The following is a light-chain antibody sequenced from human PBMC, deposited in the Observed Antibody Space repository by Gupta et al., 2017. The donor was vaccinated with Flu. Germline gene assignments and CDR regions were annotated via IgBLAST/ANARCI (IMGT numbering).Light chain of an antibody. CDR1: QSISSW. CDR3: QQYNSDPWT. V-gene: IGKV1-5*03. J-gene: IGKJ1*01. Sequence: DIQMTQSPSTLSASVGDRVTITCRASQSISSWLAWYQQKPGKAPKLLIYKASSLESGVPSRFSGSGSGTEFTLTISSLQPDDFATDYCQQYNSDPWTFGQGTKVEIK. CDR2: KAS.